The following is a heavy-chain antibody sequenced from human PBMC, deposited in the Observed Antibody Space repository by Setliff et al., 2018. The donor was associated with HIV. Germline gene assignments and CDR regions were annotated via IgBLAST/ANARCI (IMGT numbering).Heavy chain of an antibody. CDR3: TRRRGPMVRGVDPTPSYYFDY. Sequence: SETLSLTCGVYGGSLSGYHWSWIRLPPGKGLEWIGEINYSGSTNYNPSLTSRDIISVDTSKNQFSVKLNSVTAGDTAVYYCTRRRGPMVRGVDPTPSYYFDYWGQGTPVTVSS. CDR1: GGSLSGYH. V-gene: IGHV4-34*01. J-gene: IGHJ4*02. CDR2: INYSGST. D-gene: IGHD3-10*01.